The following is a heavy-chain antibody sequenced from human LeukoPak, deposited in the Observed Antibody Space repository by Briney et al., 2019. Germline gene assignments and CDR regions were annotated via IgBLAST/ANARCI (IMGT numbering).Heavy chain of an antibody. D-gene: IGHD3-16*01. J-gene: IGHJ6*03. CDR2: IYTSGST. V-gene: IGHV4-4*07. CDR1: GGPISSYY. CDR3: ARDVHVYVWGSPYYYYYYMDV. Sequence: SETLSLTCTVSGGPISSYYWSWIRQPAGKGLEWIGRIYTSGSTNYNPSLKSRVTMSVDTSKNQFSLKLSSVTAADTAVYYCARDVHVYVWGSPYYYYYYMDVWGKGTTVTVSS.